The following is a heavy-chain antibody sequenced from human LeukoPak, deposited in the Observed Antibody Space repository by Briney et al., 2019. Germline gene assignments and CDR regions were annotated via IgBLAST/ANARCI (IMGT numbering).Heavy chain of an antibody. Sequence: GGSLRLSCAASGFTFSSYAMSWVRQAPGKGLEGVSAISGSGGSTYYADSVKGRFTISRDNSKNTLYLQMNSLRAEDTAVYYCAKVVGRYGDPRFDYWGQGTLVTVSS. CDR3: AKVVGRYGDPRFDY. J-gene: IGHJ4*02. V-gene: IGHV3-23*01. D-gene: IGHD4-17*01. CDR1: GFTFSSYA. CDR2: ISGSGGST.